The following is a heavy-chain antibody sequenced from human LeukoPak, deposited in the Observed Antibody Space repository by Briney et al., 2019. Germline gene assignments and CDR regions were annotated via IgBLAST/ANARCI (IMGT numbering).Heavy chain of an antibody. CDR3: AREGYCSGGSCYRRAFDI. Sequence: GGSLRLSCAASGFTFSSYSMNWVRQAPGKGLEWASYISSSSSTIYYADSVKGRFTISRDNAKNSLYLQMNSLRAEDTAVYYCAREGYCSGGSCYRRAFDIWGQGTMVTVSS. CDR1: GFTFSSYS. J-gene: IGHJ3*02. V-gene: IGHV3-48*04. CDR2: ISSSSSTI. D-gene: IGHD2-15*01.